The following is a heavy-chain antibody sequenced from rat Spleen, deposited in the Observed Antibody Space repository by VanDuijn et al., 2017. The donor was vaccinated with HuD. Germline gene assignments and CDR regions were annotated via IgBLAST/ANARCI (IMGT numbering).Heavy chain of an antibody. CDR2: ISYSGST. CDR1: GDSISSNF. V-gene: IGHV3-1*01. CDR3: ARSGYYDGYYHVGVMDA. Sequence: EVQLQESGPGLVKPSQSLSLTCSVTGDSISSNFWGWIRKFPGNKMEWMGYISYSGSTDYNPSLKSRISITRATSKNQFFLQLNSVTTEDTATYYCARSGYYDGYYHVGVMDAWGQGASVTVSS. J-gene: IGHJ4*01. D-gene: IGHD1-12*03.